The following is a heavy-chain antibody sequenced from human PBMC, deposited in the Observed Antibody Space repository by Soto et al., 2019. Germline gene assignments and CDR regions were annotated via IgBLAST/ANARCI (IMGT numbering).Heavy chain of an antibody. D-gene: IGHD1-26*01. CDR1: GFPFNTYG. V-gene: IGHV3-33*01. CDR2: IWYDGSNK. J-gene: IGHJ4*02. Sequence: QVQLVESGGGGVQPARSLRLSWAASGFPFNTYGMHWVRHAPGKGLEWVAVIWYDGSNKYYADSVKGRFTISRDNSRNTLYLQMSSLRAEDTAVYYCARGVSYDLFDSWGQGPLVTVSS. CDR3: ARGVSYDLFDS.